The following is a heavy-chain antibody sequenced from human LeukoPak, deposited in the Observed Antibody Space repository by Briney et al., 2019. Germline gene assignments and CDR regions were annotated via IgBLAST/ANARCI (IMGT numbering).Heavy chain of an antibody. CDR2: IYTSGST. J-gene: IGHJ3*02. V-gene: IGHV4-61*09. Sequence: PSETLSLTCTVSGGSISSGSYHWIWIRQPAGKGLEWIGHIYTSGSTNYNPSLKSRVTISVDTSKNQFSLKLSSVTAADTAVYYCARGDSSGPEAFDIWGQGTMVTVSS. D-gene: IGHD3-22*01. CDR1: GGSISSGSYH. CDR3: ARGDSSGPEAFDI.